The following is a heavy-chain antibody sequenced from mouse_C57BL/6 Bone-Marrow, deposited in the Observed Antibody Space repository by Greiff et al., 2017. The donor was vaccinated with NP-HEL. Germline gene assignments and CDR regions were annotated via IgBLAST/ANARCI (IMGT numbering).Heavy chain of an antibody. CDR1: GFTFSDYG. D-gene: IGHD1-1*01. J-gene: IGHJ1*03. Sequence: EVKLMESGGGLVKPGGSLKLSCAASGFTFSDYGMHWVRQAPEKGLEWVAYISSVSSTIYYADTVKGRFTISRDNAKNTLFLQMTSLRSEDTAMYYCARVYGGYFGVWGTGTTVTVSS. CDR2: ISSVSSTI. CDR3: ARVYGGYFGV. V-gene: IGHV5-17*01.